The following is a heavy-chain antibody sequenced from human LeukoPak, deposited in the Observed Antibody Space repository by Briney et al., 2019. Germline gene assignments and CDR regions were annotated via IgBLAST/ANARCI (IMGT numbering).Heavy chain of an antibody. CDR3: ARGLYDAFDI. J-gene: IGHJ3*02. Sequence: SETLSLTCTVSGCSISSYYWSWIRQPPGKGLEWIGYIYYSGSTNYNPSLKSRVTISVDTSKNQFSLKLSSVTAADTAVYYCARGLYDAFDIWGQGTMVTVSS. V-gene: IGHV4-59*01. D-gene: IGHD2-2*02. CDR1: GCSISSYY. CDR2: IYYSGST.